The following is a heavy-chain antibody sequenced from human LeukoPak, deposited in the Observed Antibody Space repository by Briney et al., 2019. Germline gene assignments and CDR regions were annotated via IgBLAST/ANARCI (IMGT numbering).Heavy chain of an antibody. J-gene: IGHJ5*02. D-gene: IGHD4-11*01. V-gene: IGHV4-34*01. CDR3: ARGRGYSNYEFRVWFDP. CDR2: INHSGST. CDR1: GGSFSGYY. Sequence: PSETLSLTCAVYGGSFSGYYGSWVRQPPGKGLEWIGEINHSGSTNYNPSLKSRVTISVDTSKNQFSLKLSSVTAADTAVYYCARGRGYSNYEFRVWFDPWGQGTLVTVSS.